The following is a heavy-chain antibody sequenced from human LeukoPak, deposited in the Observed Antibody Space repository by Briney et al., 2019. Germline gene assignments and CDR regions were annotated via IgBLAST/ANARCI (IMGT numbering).Heavy chain of an antibody. Sequence: SETLSLTCAVDGGSFSGYYWSWIRQPPGKGLEWIGEINHSGSTNYNPSLKSRVTISVDTSKNQFSLKLSSVTAADTAVYYCARDYCSSTSCPFDYWGQGTLVTVSS. D-gene: IGHD2-2*01. J-gene: IGHJ4*02. CDR1: GGSFSGYY. CDR2: INHSGST. CDR3: ARDYCSSTSCPFDY. V-gene: IGHV4-34*01.